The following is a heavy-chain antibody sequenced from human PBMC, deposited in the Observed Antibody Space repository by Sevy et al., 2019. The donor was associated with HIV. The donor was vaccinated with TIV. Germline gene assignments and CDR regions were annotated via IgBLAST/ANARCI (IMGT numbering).Heavy chain of an antibody. CDR1: GFTFSSYD. J-gene: IGHJ4*02. D-gene: IGHD6-13*01. CDR3: AREPVIAAASTFDY. CDR2: ISSSGSSI. V-gene: IGHV3-48*01. Sequence: GGSLRLSCTASGFTFSSYDMNWVRQAPGKGLEWVSKISSSGSSIYYADSVKGRFTISRDNAKNSLYLQMNSLRAEDTAVYYCAREPVIAAASTFDYWGQGTLVTVSS.